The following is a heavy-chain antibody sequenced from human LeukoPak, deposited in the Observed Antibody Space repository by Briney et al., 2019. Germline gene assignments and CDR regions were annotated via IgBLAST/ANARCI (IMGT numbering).Heavy chain of an antibody. V-gene: IGHV4-31*03. CDR1: GGSISSGGYY. CDR2: MIYSGYI. J-gene: IGHJ5*02. Sequence: SRTLSLTCTVSGGSISSGGYYWSWIRQHPGKGLEWIGYMIYSGYIHYNPSLKSRVTISVDTSNNQFFLKLSSVTAADTAVYYCARDAKYVWGNYRWFDPWGQGILVTVSS. D-gene: IGHD3-16*02. CDR3: ARDAKYVWGNYRWFDP.